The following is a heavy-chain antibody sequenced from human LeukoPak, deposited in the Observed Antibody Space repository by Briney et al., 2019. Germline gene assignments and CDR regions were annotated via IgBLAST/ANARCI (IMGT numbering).Heavy chain of an antibody. CDR2: IKRDGSEK. D-gene: IGHD1-26*01. Sequence: GGSLRLSCAASGFTFSSYWMSWVRQAPGKGLEWVANIKRDGSEKYYVDSVKGRFTISRDNAKNSLYLQMNSLRAEDTAVYYCARARLVGATYYYFDYWGQGTLVTVSS. J-gene: IGHJ4*02. CDR3: ARARLVGATYYYFDY. V-gene: IGHV3-7*01. CDR1: GFTFSSYW.